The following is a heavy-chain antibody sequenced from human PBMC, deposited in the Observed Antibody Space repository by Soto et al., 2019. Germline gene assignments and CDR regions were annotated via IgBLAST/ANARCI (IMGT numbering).Heavy chain of an antibody. CDR3: ARAAVAGDDAFDI. Sequence: ASVKVSCKASGYTFTSYDINWVRQATGQGLEWMGWINAGNGNTKYSQKFQGRVTITRDTSASTAYMELSSLRSEDTAVYYCARAAVAGDDAFDIWGQGTMVTVSS. CDR1: GYTFTSYD. V-gene: IGHV1-3*01. J-gene: IGHJ3*02. D-gene: IGHD6-19*01. CDR2: INAGNGNT.